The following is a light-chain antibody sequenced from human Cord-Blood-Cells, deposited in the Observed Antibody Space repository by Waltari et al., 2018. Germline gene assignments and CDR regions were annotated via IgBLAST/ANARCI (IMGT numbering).Light chain of an antibody. CDR1: SSAVGGYNY. Sequence: QSALTQPPSASGSPGQSVTISCTGNSSAVGGYNYVPWYQQHPGKAPKLMIYEVSKRPSGVPDRFSGSKSGNTASLTVSGLQAEDEADYYCSSYAGSNNVVFGGGTKLTVL. CDR3: SSYAGSNNVV. V-gene: IGLV2-8*01. J-gene: IGLJ2*01. CDR2: EVS.